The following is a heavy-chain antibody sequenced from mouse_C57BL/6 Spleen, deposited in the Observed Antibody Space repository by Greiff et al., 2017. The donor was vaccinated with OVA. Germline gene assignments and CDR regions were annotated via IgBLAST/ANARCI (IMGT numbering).Heavy chain of an antibody. V-gene: IGHV1-52*01. Sequence: QVHVKQPGAELVRPGSSVKLSCKASGYTFTSYWMHWVKQRPIQGLEWIGNIDPSDSETHYNQKFKDKATLTVDKSSSTAYMQLSSLTSGDSAVYYCASWGEFNYWGQGTTLTVAS. CDR3: ASWGEFNY. CDR2: IDPSDSET. CDR1: GYTFTSYW. J-gene: IGHJ2*01.